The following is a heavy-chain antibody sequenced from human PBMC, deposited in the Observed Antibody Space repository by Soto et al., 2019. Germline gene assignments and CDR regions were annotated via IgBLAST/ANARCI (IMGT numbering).Heavy chain of an antibody. V-gene: IGHV4-28*01. J-gene: IGHJ4*02. CDR2: IYYSGTT. CDR1: GYSISSTNW. D-gene: IGHD1-26*01. CDR3: ARREIQCPIDY. Sequence: QVQLQESGPGLVKPSDTLSLTCAVSGYSISSTNWWGWIRQPPGKGLEWIGYIYYSGTTYYNPSLKSRVTMSVDTSKYQFSLKLTTVTAVDTAVYYCARREIQCPIDYWGQGTLVTVSS.